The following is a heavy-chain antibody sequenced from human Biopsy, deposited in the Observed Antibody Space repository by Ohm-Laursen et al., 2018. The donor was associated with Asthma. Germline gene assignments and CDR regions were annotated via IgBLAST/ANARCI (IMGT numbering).Heavy chain of an antibody. D-gene: IGHD3-10*01. V-gene: IGHV1-18*01. CDR1: GYTFNSAG. CDR2: ISVYNGNE. J-gene: IGHJ6*02. CDR3: ARAVDYSHYYGIDV. Sequence: DSVTDSCKTSGYTFNSAGITWVRQAPGQALKWMGWISVYNGNEKVAQKLQDRVTMITDTSTSTAYMELRSLRSDDTAVYFCARAVDYSHYYGIDVWGQGTTVTVS.